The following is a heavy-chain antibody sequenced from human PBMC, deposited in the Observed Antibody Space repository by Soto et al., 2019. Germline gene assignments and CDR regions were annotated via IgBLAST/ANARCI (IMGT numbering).Heavy chain of an antibody. CDR3: ASMYGGNSIMAFDI. D-gene: IGHD2-21*02. Sequence: GASVKVSCKASGGTFSSYAISWVRQAPGQGLEWMGGIIPIFGTANYAQKFQGRVTITADESTSTAYMELSSLRSEDTAVYYCASMYGGNSIMAFDIWGQGTMVTVSS. CDR2: IIPIFGTA. J-gene: IGHJ3*02. V-gene: IGHV1-69*13. CDR1: GGTFSSYA.